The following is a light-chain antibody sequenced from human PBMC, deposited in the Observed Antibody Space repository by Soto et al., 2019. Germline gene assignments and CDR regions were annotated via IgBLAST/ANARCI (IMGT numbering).Light chain of an antibody. CDR3: LQYATWPRT. CDR2: GAS. CDR1: QSVSSN. J-gene: IGKJ1*01. Sequence: EIVLTQSPATLCLSPGERATLSCMASQSVSSNLAWYQQKPGQAPRLLIYGASTRATAVPARFTASGSGTEFTLSISSLQSDDFGVYYCLQYATWPRTFGQGTKVDI. V-gene: IGKV3-15*01.